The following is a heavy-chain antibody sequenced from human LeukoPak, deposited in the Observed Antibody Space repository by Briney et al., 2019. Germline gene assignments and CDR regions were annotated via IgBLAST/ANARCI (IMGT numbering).Heavy chain of an antibody. CDR2: IYTSGST. CDR1: GGSISSYY. Sequence: SETLSLTCTVSGGSISSYYWSWIRQPAGKGLEWIGRIYTSGSTNYNPSLQSRVTMSVDTSKNQFSLKLTSVTAADTAVCYCARLTGSSWYRGWFDPWGQGTLVTVSS. J-gene: IGHJ5*02. D-gene: IGHD6-13*01. V-gene: IGHV4-4*07. CDR3: ARLTGSSWYRGWFDP.